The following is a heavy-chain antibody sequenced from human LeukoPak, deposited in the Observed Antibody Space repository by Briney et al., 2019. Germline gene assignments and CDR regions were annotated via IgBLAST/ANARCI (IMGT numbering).Heavy chain of an antibody. CDR1: GYTFTSYG. V-gene: IGHV1-18*01. CDR3: ARGRYSYEIVSYYYYGMDV. CDR2: ISAYNGNT. Sequence: ASVMVSCKASGYTFTSYGISWVRQAPGQGLEWMGWISAYNGNTNYAQKLQGRVTMTTDASTSTAYMELRSLRSDDTAVYYCARGRYSYEIVSYYYYGMDVWGQGTTVTVSS. J-gene: IGHJ6*02. D-gene: IGHD5-18*01.